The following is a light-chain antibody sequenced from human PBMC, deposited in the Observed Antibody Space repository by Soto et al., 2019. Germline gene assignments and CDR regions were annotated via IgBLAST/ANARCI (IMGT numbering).Light chain of an antibody. J-gene: IGKJ1*01. CDR3: HQYYETPWT. Sequence: DIVMTQSPDSLAVSLGERATINCKSSQSVLSSSNSKNYLAWYQQKAGQPPKLLLYWASTRESGVPDRFSGSGSGTDFTLSISSLQAEDVAVYYCHQYYETPWTLGQGTKVEIK. V-gene: IGKV4-1*01. CDR1: QSVLSSSNSKNY. CDR2: WAS.